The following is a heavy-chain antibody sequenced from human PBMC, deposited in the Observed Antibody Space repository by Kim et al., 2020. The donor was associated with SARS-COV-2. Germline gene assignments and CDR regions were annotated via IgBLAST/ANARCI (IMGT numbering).Heavy chain of an antibody. V-gene: IGHV3-9*01. CDR3: AKDTQPYAYGLLDS. Sequence: GGSLRLSCTTSGFTFDDYAMHWVRQVPGKGLEWVSSISWNSGFMKYADSVKGRFTISRDDCKGSLNLQMNSLRAEDTAFYFCAKDTQPYAYGLLDSWGQGTLVTVSS. CDR2: ISWNSGFM. CDR1: GFTFDDYA. J-gene: IGHJ5*01. D-gene: IGHD3-16*01.